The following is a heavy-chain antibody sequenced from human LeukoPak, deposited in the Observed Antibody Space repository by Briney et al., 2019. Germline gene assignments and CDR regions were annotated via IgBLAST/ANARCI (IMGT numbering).Heavy chain of an antibody. D-gene: IGHD3-22*01. Sequence: GRSLRLSCAASGFTFDDYAMHWVRQAPGKGLEWVSGISWNSGSIGYADSVKGRFTISRDNAKNSLYLQMNSLRAEDTALYYCAKQHYYDMFIDCWGQGTLVTVSS. CDR3: AKQHYYDMFIDC. CDR1: GFTFDDYA. V-gene: IGHV3-9*01. CDR2: ISWNSGSI. J-gene: IGHJ4*02.